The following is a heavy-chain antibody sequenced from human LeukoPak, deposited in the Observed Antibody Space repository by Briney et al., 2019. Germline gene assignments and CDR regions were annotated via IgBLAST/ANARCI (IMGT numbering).Heavy chain of an antibody. J-gene: IGHJ4*02. CDR1: GFTFSDYY. V-gene: IGHV3-11*06. Sequence: PGGSLRLSCAASGFTFSDYYMSWIRQAPGKGLEWVSYISSSSSYTNYADSVKGRFTISRDNSKNTLYLQMNSLRAEDKAVYYCARDFNYWNGGLGYWGQGTLVTVSS. CDR2: ISSSSSYT. D-gene: IGHD1-1*01. CDR3: ARDFNYWNGGLGY.